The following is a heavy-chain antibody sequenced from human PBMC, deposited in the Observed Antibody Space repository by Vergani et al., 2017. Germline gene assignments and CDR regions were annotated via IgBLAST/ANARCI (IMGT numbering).Heavy chain of an antibody. Sequence: EVQLVESGGGLIKPGGSLRLSCAASGFTVSSNYMSWVRQAPGKGLEWVSVIYSCGSTYYADSVKVRFTISRDNSKNTLYLQMNSLRAEDTAVYYCAREFKDSSGWYPGAFDIWGQGTMVTVSS. V-gene: IGHV3-66*03. CDR1: GFTVSSNY. J-gene: IGHJ3*02. CDR2: IYSCGST. D-gene: IGHD6-19*01. CDR3: AREFKDSSGWYPGAFDI.